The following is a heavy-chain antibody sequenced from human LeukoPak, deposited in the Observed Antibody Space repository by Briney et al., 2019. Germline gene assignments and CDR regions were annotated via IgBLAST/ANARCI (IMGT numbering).Heavy chain of an antibody. CDR2: IYYSGST. CDR3: ARDFGIAAAGEHIFDY. D-gene: IGHD6-13*01. J-gene: IGHJ4*02. Sequence: SETLSLTCTVSGGSISSSSYYWGWIRQPPGKGLEWIGSIYYSGSTYYNPSLKSRVTISVDTSKNQFSLKLSSVTAADTAVYYCARDFGIAAAGEHIFDYWGQGTLVTVSS. V-gene: IGHV4-39*07. CDR1: GGSISSSSYY.